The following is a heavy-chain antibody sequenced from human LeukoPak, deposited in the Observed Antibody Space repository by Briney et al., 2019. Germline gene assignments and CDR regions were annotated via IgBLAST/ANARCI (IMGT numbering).Heavy chain of an antibody. Sequence: GGSLRLSYAASGFTFSSYGMNWVRQAPGKGLEWVSSISSSSSSIYYADSVRGRFTISRHNAKNSLYLQMNSLRVEDTAVYYCASPSSRSSLVSFDYWGQGTLVTVSS. CDR2: ISSSSSSI. CDR3: ASPSSRSSLVSFDY. D-gene: IGHD2-2*01. J-gene: IGHJ4*02. CDR1: GFTFSSYG. V-gene: IGHV3-21*01.